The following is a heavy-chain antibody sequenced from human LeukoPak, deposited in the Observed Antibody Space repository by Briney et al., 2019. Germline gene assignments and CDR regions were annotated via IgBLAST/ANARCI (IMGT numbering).Heavy chain of an antibody. J-gene: IGHJ4*02. D-gene: IGHD3-10*01. Sequence: SETLSLTCAVYGGSFSGYYWSWIRQPPGKGLEWIGEINHSGSTNYNPSLKSRVTISVDTSKNQFSLKLSSVTAADTAVYYCAGAVRRTATMYARGYYFDYWGQGTLVTVSS. CDR1: GGSFSGYY. CDR3: AGAVRRTATMYARGYYFDY. CDR2: INHSGST. V-gene: IGHV4-34*01.